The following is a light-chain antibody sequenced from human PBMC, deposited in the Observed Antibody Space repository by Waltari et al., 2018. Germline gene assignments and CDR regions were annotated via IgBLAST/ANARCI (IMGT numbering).Light chain of an antibody. J-gene: IGKJ2*01. CDR3: QQYGVSPIYT. Sequence: EIVLTQSPDTLSLSLGERATLSCRASDILSPSYLAWYQQRPGQDPRLLIFGTSSTAAGTPDRFSGSGSGTDFTLTISRLQAEDVAVYYCQQYGVSPIYTFGQGTKLEIK. CDR2: GTS. CDR1: DILSPSY. V-gene: IGKV3-20*01.